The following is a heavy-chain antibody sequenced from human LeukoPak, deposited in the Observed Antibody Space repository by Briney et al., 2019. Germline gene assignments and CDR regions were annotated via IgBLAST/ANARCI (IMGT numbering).Heavy chain of an antibody. Sequence: GGSLRLSCAVSGITLSNYGMSWVRQAPGKGLEWVSSISSSGSYIYYADSVKGRFTISRDNAKNSPYLQMNSLRAEDTAVYYCARDRVSMIRGVTAFDYWGQGTLVTVSS. CDR2: ISSSGSYI. D-gene: IGHD3-10*01. CDR3: ARDRVSMIRGVTAFDY. J-gene: IGHJ4*02. V-gene: IGHV3-21*01. CDR1: GITLSNYG.